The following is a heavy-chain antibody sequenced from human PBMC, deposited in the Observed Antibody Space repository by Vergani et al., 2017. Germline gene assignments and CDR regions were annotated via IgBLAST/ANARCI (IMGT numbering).Heavy chain of an antibody. CDR1: GFTFSTYS. J-gene: IGHJ5*02. Sequence: QVQLVESGGGVVQPGRSLRLSCAASGFTFSTYSMHWVRQAPGKGLECVAVISSDGTTKYYAGSVKGRFTISRDNAKNSLYLQMNSLRAEDTALYYCAKDLGTSSGGGWFDPWGQGTLVTVSS. CDR2: ISSDGTTK. D-gene: IGHD6-6*01. CDR3: AKDLGTSSGGGWFDP. V-gene: IGHV3-30-3*01.